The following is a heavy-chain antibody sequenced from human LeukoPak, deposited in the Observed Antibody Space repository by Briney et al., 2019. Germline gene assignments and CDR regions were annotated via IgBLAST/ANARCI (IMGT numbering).Heavy chain of an antibody. D-gene: IGHD2-21*01. Sequence: GGSLRLSCAASGFTFSRYSMNWLRRAPGKGMEWVSSISSSRSNIYSADSVKGRFSISRDNAKNSLYLQMNSLRAEDTAVYYCARGCGGDCYYYMDAWGKGTTVIVSS. J-gene: IGHJ6*03. V-gene: IGHV3-21*01. CDR2: ISSSRSNI. CDR3: ARGCGGDCYYYMDA. CDR1: GFTFSRYS.